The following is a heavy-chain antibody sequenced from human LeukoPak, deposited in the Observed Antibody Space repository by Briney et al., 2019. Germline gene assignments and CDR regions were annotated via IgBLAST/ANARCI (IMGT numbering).Heavy chain of an antibody. J-gene: IGHJ4*02. CDR3: ARNPVSYGGHYYFDY. CDR1: GFTFNSYG. Sequence: GGSLRLSCAASGFTFNSYGMHWVRQAPGKGLEWVAVISYDESNKYYADSVKGRFTISRDNSKNTLYLQMNSLRDEDTAVYYCARNPVSYGGHYYFDYWGQGTLVTVSS. CDR2: ISYDESNK. D-gene: IGHD4-23*01. V-gene: IGHV3-30*03.